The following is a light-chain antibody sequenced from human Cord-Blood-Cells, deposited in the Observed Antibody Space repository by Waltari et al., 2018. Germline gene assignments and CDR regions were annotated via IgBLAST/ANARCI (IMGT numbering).Light chain of an antibody. CDR2: DVS. Sequence: QSALTQPRSVSGSPGQSVTISCTGTRSDVGGYNYVSWYQQHPVKAPNLMIYDVSKRPSGVPSRFASSKSGHTASLTISGLQAEDEADYYCCSYAGSYCYVFGTGTKVTVL. J-gene: IGLJ1*01. CDR1: RSDVGGYNY. CDR3: CSYAGSYCYV. V-gene: IGLV2-11*01.